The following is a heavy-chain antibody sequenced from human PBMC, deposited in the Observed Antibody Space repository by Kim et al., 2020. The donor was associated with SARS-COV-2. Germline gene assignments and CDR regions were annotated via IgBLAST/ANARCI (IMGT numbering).Heavy chain of an antibody. CDR2: ISSSSSYI. J-gene: IGHJ6*02. D-gene: IGHD2-21*02. V-gene: IGHV3-21*01. Sequence: GGSLRLSCAASGFTFSSYSMNWVRQAPGKGLEWVSSISSSSSYIYYADSVKGRFTISRDNAKNSLYLQMNSLRAEDTAVYYCARDQARYGGNSAGYYYYCCGMDVWGQGTTVTV. CDR3: ARDQARYGGNSAGYYYYCCGMDV. CDR1: GFTFSSYS.